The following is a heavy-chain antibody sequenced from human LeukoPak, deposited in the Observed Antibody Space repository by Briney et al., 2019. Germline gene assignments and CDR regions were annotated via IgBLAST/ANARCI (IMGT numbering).Heavy chain of an antibody. CDR2: FDPEDGET. D-gene: IGHD3-16*01. V-gene: IGHV1-24*01. CDR1: GYTLTELS. J-gene: IGHJ6*02. Sequence: VASVKVSCKVSGYTLTELSMHWVRRAPGKGLEWMGGFDPEDGETIYAQKFQGRVTMTEDTSTDTAYMELSSLRSEDTAVYYCAKGLGGGGYYYYGMDVWGQGTTVTVSS. CDR3: AKGLGGGGYYYYGMDV.